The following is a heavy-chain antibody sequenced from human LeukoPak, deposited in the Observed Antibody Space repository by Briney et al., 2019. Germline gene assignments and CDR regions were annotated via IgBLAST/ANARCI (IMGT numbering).Heavy chain of an antibody. V-gene: IGHV3-21*01. CDR3: ARDRVVPAARSAFDI. D-gene: IGHD2-2*01. Sequence: PGGSLRLSCAASGFTFSSYSMNWVRQAPGKGLEWVSSISSSSSYIYYADSVKGRFTIFRDNAKNSLYLQMNSLRAEDTAVYYCARDRVVPAARSAFDIWGQGTMVTVSS. J-gene: IGHJ3*02. CDR2: ISSSSSYI. CDR1: GFTFSSYS.